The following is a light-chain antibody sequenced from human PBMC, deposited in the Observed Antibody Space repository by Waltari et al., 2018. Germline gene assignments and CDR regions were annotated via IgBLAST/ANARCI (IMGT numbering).Light chain of an antibody. Sequence: EVVLTQSPVTLSLSAGERAPLPCRASESVYKYLAWYQQRPGHPPRLLIYDTPNRAADVPGRFSGSGYGTDFTLTITSLEAEDFAVYFCQQGSILPLTFGGGTRVEIK. CDR2: DTP. V-gene: IGKV3-11*01. CDR1: ESVYKY. CDR3: QQGSILPLT. J-gene: IGKJ4*01.